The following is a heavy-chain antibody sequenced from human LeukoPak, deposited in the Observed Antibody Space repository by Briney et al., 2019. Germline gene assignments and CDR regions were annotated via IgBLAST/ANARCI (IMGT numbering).Heavy chain of an antibody. CDR2: INPDNGGT. V-gene: IGHV1-2*02. CDR3: ARGRNFDY. CDR1: GYTFTGYY. Sequence: ASVKVSCKASGYTFTGYYMHWVRQAPGQGLEWMGWINPDNGGTNYAQKFQGRVTMTRDMSISTAYMELSRLRSDDTAVYYCARGRNFDYWGQGTLVTVSS. J-gene: IGHJ4*02.